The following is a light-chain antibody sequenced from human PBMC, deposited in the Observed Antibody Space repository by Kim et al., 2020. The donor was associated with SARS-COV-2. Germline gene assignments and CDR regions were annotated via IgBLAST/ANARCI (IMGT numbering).Light chain of an antibody. J-gene: IGLJ3*02. CDR3: CSYAGDNSCV. CDR2: AVS. CDR1: NRDVGNFNL. Sequence: QSALTQPASVSGSPGQSITIPCTGTNRDVGNFNLVSWYQQHPGTAPKLLISAVSQRPSGVSNRFSGSKSDNTASLTISGLQAEDEADYYCCSYAGDNSCVFGGGTKLTVL. V-gene: IGLV2-23*02.